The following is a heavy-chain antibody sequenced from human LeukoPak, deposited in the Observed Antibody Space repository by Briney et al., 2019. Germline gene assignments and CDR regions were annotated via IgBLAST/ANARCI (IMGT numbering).Heavy chain of an antibody. J-gene: IGHJ4*02. V-gene: IGHV4-39*07. CDR2: IYYSGST. D-gene: IGHD3-22*01. CDR1: GGSISSGSYY. Sequence: PSETLSLTCTVSGGSISSGSYYWGWIRQPPGKGLEWIGSIYYSGSTYYNPSLKSRVTISVDTSKNQFSLKLSSVTAADTAVYYCARETDSSGYGLPHDRSYYFDYWGQGTLVTVSS. CDR3: ARETDSSGYGLPHDRSYYFDY.